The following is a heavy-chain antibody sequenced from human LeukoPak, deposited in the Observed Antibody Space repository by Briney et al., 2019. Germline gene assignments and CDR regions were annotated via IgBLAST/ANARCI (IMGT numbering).Heavy chain of an antibody. CDR1: GGSFSGYY. D-gene: IGHD3-22*01. J-gene: IGHJ4*02. CDR2: INHSGST. CDR3: ARDYICYDSSGYSSYYFEY. V-gene: IGHV4-34*01. Sequence: SETLSLTCAVYGGSFSGYYWSWIRQPPGKGLEWIGEINHSGSTNYNPSLKSRVTISVDTSKNQFSLKLSSVTAADTAVYYCARDYICYDSSGYSSYYFEYWGQGTLVTVSS.